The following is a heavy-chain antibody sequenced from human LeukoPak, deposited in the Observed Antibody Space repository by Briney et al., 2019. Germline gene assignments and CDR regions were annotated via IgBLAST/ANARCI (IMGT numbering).Heavy chain of an antibody. D-gene: IGHD6-13*01. CDR2: VYHSGNT. V-gene: IGHV4-38-2*01. J-gene: IGHJ4*02. CDR3: SAERAGTIIDY. CDR1: GYFIRSGYY. Sequence: PSETLSLTCDVSGYFIRSGYYWGWIRQPPGKGLEWIGSVYHSGNTYYNPSLKSRVTISVDTSKNQFSLSLRSVTAADAAVYYCSAERAGTIIDYWGQGTLVTVSS.